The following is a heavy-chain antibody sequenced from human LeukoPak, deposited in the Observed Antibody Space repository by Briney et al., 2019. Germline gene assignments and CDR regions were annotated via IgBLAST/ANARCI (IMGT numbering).Heavy chain of an antibody. CDR1: GFTFSSYS. CDR2: IGSSSSYI. Sequence: GGSLRLSCAASGFTFSSYSMNWVRQAPGKGLEWVSSIGSSSSYIYYADSVKGRFTISRDNAKNSLYLQMNSLRAEDTAVYYCARARGSTVVTPWHAFDIWGQGTMVTVSS. J-gene: IGHJ3*02. CDR3: ARARGSTVVTPWHAFDI. D-gene: IGHD4-23*01. V-gene: IGHV3-21*01.